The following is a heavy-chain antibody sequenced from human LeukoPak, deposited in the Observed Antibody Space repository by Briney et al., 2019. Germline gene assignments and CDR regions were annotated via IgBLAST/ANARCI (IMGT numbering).Heavy chain of an antibody. CDR2: ISYDGSNK. J-gene: IGHJ4*02. V-gene: IGHV3-30*18. CDR3: AKEDSIMDYFDY. D-gene: IGHD2-8*01. CDR1: GFTYSSYG. Sequence: TGGSLRLSCAASGFTYSSYGMHWVRQAPGKGLEWVAVISYDGSNKYYADSVKGRLTISRDNSKNTLYLQMNSLRAEDTAVYYCAKEDSIMDYFDYWGQGTLVTVSS.